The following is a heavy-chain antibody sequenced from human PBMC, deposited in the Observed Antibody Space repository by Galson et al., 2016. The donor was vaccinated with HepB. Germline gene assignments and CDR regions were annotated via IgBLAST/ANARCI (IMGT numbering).Heavy chain of an antibody. CDR3: ESRSGPDDF. D-gene: IGHD6-19*01. Sequence: SVKVSCKASGGTFNNFAIAWVRGAPGQGLEWVGGVIPLFGTASYAEKFQDRVTITADKSTSTTYMELRSLRSDDTALYYCESRSGPDDFWGQGSLVTVSS. CDR1: GGTFNNFA. CDR2: VIPLFGTA. J-gene: IGHJ4*02. V-gene: IGHV1-69*06.